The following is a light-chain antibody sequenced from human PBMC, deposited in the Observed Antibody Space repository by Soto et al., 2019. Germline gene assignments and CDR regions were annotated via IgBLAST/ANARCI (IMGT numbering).Light chain of an antibody. J-gene: IGKJ2*01. CDR1: RSVSDTL. CDR2: GTS. CDR3: QQYHLWPYT. V-gene: IGKV3-20*01. Sequence: EIVLTQSPGTLSLSPGERATLSCRADRSVSDTLLTWFQQKPGQAPRLLIFGTSNRAPGIPDRFSGSGSGTDFTLTISRLEPDDFAVYYCQQYHLWPYTFGQGTKLEIK.